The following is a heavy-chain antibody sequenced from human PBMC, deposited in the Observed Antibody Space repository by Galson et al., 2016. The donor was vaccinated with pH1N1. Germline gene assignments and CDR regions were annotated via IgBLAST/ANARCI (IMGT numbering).Heavy chain of an antibody. D-gene: IGHD3-9*01. V-gene: IGHV3-30*18. Sequence: SLRLSCAASGFRFSSYGMHWVRQAPGKGLEWVAGISYDGSDKFYADSVKGRFTISRDNSKNTLYPLMDSLRYDDTAVYYCAKDQSVFDLPIDYWGQGTLVSVSS. CDR2: ISYDGSDK. CDR1: GFRFSSYG. J-gene: IGHJ4*02. CDR3: AKDQSVFDLPIDY.